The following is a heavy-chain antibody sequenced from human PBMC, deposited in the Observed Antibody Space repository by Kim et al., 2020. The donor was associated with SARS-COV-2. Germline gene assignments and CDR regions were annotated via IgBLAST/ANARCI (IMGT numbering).Heavy chain of an antibody. Sequence: GGSLRLSCAASGFTFSSYGMHWVRQAPGKGLEWVAVIWYDGSNKYYADSVKGRFTISRDNSKNTLYLQMNSLRAEDTAVYYCAKELASRRAGFGELLMLDAYYYGMDVWGQGTTVTVSS. CDR2: IWYDGSNK. CDR3: AKELASRRAGFGELLMLDAYYYGMDV. D-gene: IGHD3-10*01. J-gene: IGHJ6*02. V-gene: IGHV3-33*06. CDR1: GFTFSSYG.